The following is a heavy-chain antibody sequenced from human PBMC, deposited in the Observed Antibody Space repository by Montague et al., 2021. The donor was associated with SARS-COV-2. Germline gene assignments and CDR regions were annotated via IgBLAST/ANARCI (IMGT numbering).Heavy chain of an antibody. CDR1: GFTFSSYE. D-gene: IGHD3-9*01. V-gene: IGHV3-48*03. J-gene: IGHJ4*02. Sequence: SLRLSCAASGFTFSSYEMNWVRQAPGKGLEWVSYITSSGSTIYYADSXKGRLTISRDNAKNSLFLQLHSLRAVDTAVYYCARDLRDYDILTGYLWGQGTLSPSPQ. CDR3: ARDLRDYDILTGYL. CDR2: ITSSGSTI.